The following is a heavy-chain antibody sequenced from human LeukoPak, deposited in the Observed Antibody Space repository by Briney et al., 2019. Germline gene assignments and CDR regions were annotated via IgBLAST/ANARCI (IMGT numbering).Heavy chain of an antibody. CDR3: ARADYYYYYYMDV. Sequence: GASVKVSCKASGYTFTSYDINWVRQATGQGLEWMGWMNSNSGNTGYAQKFQGRVTITRDTSASTAYMELSSLRSEDMAVYYCARADYYYYYYMDVWGKGTTVTVSS. CDR1: GYTFTSYD. V-gene: IGHV1-8*03. J-gene: IGHJ6*03. CDR2: MNSNSGNT.